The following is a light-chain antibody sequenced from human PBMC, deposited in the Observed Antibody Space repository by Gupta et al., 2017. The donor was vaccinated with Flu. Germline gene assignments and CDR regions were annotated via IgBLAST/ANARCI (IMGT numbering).Light chain of an antibody. CDR1: LSVRSN. CDR3: QQYNNWPPFT. J-gene: IGKJ3*01. CDR2: GAS. Sequence: VMTQAPATRSVSPGEIVTLSCSASLSVRSNSASYQQKLCKAPRILIYGASTMATAIPSRFSGSGSGTEFTLTISSRQAEDFAVYYCQQYNNWPPFTFGRGTKVEIK. V-gene: IGKV3-15*01.